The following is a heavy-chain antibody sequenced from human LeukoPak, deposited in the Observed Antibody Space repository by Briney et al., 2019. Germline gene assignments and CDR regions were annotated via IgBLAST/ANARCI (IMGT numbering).Heavy chain of an antibody. D-gene: IGHD1-1*01. CDR2: IRGSGGNT. J-gene: IGHJ2*01. Sequence: GGSLRLSCAASGFTFSNYGMSWVRQAPGKGLEWVSDIRGSGGNTNYADSVKGRFTISRDNSKNTLYLQMNSLRAEDTAVYYCAKENAHQYWFFDLWGRGTLVTVSS. V-gene: IGHV3-23*01. CDR1: GFTFSNYG. CDR3: AKENAHQYWFFDL.